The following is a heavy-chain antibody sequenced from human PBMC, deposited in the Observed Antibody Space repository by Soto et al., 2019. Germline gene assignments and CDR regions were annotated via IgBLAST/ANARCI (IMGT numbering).Heavy chain of an antibody. CDR2: INHSGST. CDR1: GGSFSGYY. V-gene: IGHV4-34*01. Sequence: PSETLSLTCAVYGGSFSGYYWSWIRQPPGKGLEWIGEINHSGSTNYNPSLKSRVTISVDTSKNQFSLKLSSVTAADTAVYYCARAMGKRGYGMDVWGQGTTVTVSS. CDR3: ARAMGKRGYGMDV. J-gene: IGHJ6*02. D-gene: IGHD7-27*01.